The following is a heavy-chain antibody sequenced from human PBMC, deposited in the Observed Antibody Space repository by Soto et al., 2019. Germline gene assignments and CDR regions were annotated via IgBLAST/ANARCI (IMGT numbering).Heavy chain of an antibody. V-gene: IGHV1-18*04. Sequence: ASVKVSCKASGYTFTSYGISWERQAPGPRLEWMGWIGAYDVNTNYAQKPQVRVPMRVDASTRTAYMELRCRRSDDTAVYYCARNGYCRSTSCYMSYDYDGMDVWGPGTT. CDR1: GYTFTSYG. J-gene: IGHJ6*02. CDR2: IGAYDVNT. D-gene: IGHD2-2*02. CDR3: ARNGYCRSTSCYMSYDYDGMDV.